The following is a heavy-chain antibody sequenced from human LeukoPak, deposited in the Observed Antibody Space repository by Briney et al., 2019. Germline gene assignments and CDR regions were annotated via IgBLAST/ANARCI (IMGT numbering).Heavy chain of an antibody. D-gene: IGHD2-15*01. CDR2: INSDGTTT. V-gene: IGHV3-74*03. CDR3: ARRVDATRWFDP. J-gene: IGHJ5*02. Sequence: GGSLRLSCAASGFTSSNYFMHWVRQAPGKGLVSVSRINSDGTTTMYADSVKGRFTISRDNAKNTLYLQMNSLRDEDTAVYYCARRVDATRWFDPWGQGTLVAVSS. CDR1: GFTSSNYF.